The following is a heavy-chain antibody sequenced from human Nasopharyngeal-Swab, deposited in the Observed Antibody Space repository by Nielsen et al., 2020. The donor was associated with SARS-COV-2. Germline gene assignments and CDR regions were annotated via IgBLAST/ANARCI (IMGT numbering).Heavy chain of an antibody. CDR2: IYHSGST. D-gene: IGHD6-13*01. CDR1: GGSISSGGYS. V-gene: IGHV4-30-2*01. CDR3: ARGLRLWTSGWFTGYNWFDP. Sequence: SETLSLTCAVSGGSISSGGYSWSWIRQPPGKGLEWIGYIYHSGSTNYNPSLKSRLTLSAHTSENQFFLKMTSVTAADTAVYYCARGLRLWTSGWFTGYNWFDPWGQGILVTVSS. J-gene: IGHJ5*02.